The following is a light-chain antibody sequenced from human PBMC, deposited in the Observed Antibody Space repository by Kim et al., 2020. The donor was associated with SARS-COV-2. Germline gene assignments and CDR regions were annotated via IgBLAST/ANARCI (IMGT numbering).Light chain of an antibody. J-gene: IGKJ4*01. V-gene: IGKV3-11*01. Sequence: PGEGDTLYCKASKSIGAYLAWYQQRPGNPTRLLIYDACNRATGVPARFSGRGSGTDFTLTISGLEPEDCAVYYCQQRNGWPPKVTFGGGTKVDIK. CDR2: DAC. CDR1: KSIGAY. CDR3: QQRNGWPPKVT.